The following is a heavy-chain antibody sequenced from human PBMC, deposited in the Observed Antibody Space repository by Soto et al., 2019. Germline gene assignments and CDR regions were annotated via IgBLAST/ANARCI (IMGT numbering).Heavy chain of an antibody. CDR1: GGTFSSYA. V-gene: IGHV1-69*06. D-gene: IGHD6-6*01. CDR2: IIPIFGTA. Sequence: AASVKVSCKASGGTFSSYAISWVRQAPGQGLEWMGGIIPIFGTANYAQKFQGRVTITADKSTSTAYMELSSLRSEDTAVYYCARGGYGAALFYYYYGMDVWGQGTTVTVSS. CDR3: ARGGYGAALFYYYYGMDV. J-gene: IGHJ6*02.